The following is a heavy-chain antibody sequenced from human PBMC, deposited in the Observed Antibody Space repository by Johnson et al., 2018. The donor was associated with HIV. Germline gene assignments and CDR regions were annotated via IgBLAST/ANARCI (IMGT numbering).Heavy chain of an antibody. CDR2: IRYDTTTE. J-gene: IGHJ3*01. CDR1: GFTFSRCG. CDR3: AKDGGLWSYSLDV. D-gene: IGHD3-10*01. V-gene: IGHV3-30*02. Sequence: QVQLVESGGGVVQPGGSLRLSCSASGFTFSRCGMHWVRQAPGKGLEWVAFIRYDTTTEYYGDSVKGRFTISRDNSKNTLYLQMNSLRAEDTAVYYCAKDGGLWSYSLDVWGQGTMV.